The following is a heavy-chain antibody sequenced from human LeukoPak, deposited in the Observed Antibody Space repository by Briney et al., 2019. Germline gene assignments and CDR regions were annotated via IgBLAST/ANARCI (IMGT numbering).Heavy chain of an antibody. CDR1: GFTFSSYA. CDR3: ARDYWWNYDY. D-gene: IGHD1-7*01. CDR2: ISKDGSDK. Sequence: GGSLRLSCGVSGFTFSSYAMSWVRQAPGKGLEWVAVISKDGSDKYYPGSVRGRFTISRDNSKNTIYLQMDSLRAEDTAIYYCARDYWWNYDYWGQGTLVTVSS. V-gene: IGHV3-30-3*01. J-gene: IGHJ4*02.